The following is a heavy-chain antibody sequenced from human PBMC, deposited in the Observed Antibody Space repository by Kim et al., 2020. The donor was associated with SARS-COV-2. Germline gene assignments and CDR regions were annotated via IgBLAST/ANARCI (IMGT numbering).Heavy chain of an antibody. CDR3: ATIFGVDSINYYYYGMDV. D-gene: IGHD3-3*01. CDR2: ISSSSSYI. J-gene: IGHJ6*02. Sequence: GGSLRLSCAASGFTFSSYSMNWVRQAPGKGLEWVSSISSSSSYIYYADSVKGRFTISRDNAKNSLYLQMNSLRAEDTAVYYCATIFGVDSINYYYYGMDVWGQGTTVTVSS. CDR1: GFTFSSYS. V-gene: IGHV3-21*01.